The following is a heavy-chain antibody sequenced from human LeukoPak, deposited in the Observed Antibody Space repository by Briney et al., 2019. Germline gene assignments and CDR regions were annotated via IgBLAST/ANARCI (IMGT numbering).Heavy chain of an antibody. V-gene: IGHV4-39*07. Sequence: SETLSLTGTVSGGSISSSSYYWGWVRQPPGRGLEWIGSVYYSGSTNYNPSLKSRVTISVDTSKSQFSLKLSSVTAADTAVYYCARELSRVWGSYRHDAFDIWGQGTMVTVSS. CDR2: VYYSGST. CDR1: GGSISSSSYY. J-gene: IGHJ3*02. D-gene: IGHD3-16*02. CDR3: ARELSRVWGSYRHDAFDI.